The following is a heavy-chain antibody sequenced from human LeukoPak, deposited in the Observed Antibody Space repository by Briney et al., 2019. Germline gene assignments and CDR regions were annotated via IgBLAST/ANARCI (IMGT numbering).Heavy chain of an antibody. D-gene: IGHD2-2*01. Sequence: GGSLRLSCAASGFTFSSYAMHWVRQAPGKGLEWVAVISYDGSNKYYADSVKGRFTISRDNSKNTLYLQMNSLRAEDTAVYYCARDGGYCSSWGQGTLVTVSS. CDR3: ARDGGYCSS. J-gene: IGHJ4*02. CDR1: GFTFSSYA. CDR2: ISYDGSNK. V-gene: IGHV3-30-3*01.